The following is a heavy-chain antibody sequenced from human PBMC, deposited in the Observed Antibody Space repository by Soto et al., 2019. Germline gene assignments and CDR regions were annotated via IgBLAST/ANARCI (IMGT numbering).Heavy chain of an antibody. CDR1: GGTFSSFA. D-gene: IGHD4-17*01. V-gene: IGHV1-69*12. CDR2: IIPLFGTA. CDR3: ARRVADDYGDYTTIDY. J-gene: IGHJ4*02. Sequence: QVQLVQSGAEVKKPGSSVNVSCKASGGTFSSFAITWVRQAPGQGLEWMGGIIPLFGTANYAQKFQDRVTFTADESTSTADMELSSLSSEDTAVYYCARRVADDYGDYTTIDYWGQGTLVTVSS.